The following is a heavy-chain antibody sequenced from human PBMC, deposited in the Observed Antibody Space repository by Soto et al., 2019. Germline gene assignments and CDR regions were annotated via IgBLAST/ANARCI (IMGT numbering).Heavy chain of an antibody. CDR1: GFTFTNYG. J-gene: IGHJ5*02. CDR2: ISRASDYI. CDR3: VPSRITLIRGRIIKHPYNWFDP. Sequence: PGGSLRLSCTASGFTFTNYGMTWVRQAPGKGLEWVSSISRASDYIYYADSVNGRFTISRDNAKNSLYLQMNSLRAEDTAVYFCVPSRITLIRGRIIKHPYNWFDPWGQGNLVTVSS. D-gene: IGHD3-10*01. V-gene: IGHV3-21*01.